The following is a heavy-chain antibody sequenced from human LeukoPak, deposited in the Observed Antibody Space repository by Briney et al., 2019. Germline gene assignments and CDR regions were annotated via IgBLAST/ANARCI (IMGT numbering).Heavy chain of an antibody. J-gene: IGHJ4*02. CDR3: ARRAYSSSWYMSVYYFDY. CDR1: GYTFTGYY. D-gene: IGHD6-13*01. Sequence: ASVKVSCKASGYTFTGYYMHWVRQAPGQGLEWMGWINPNSGGTNYAQKFQGRVTMTRDTSISTAYMELSRLGSDDTAVYYCARRAYSSSWYMSVYYFDYWGQGTLVTVSS. CDR2: INPNSGGT. V-gene: IGHV1-2*02.